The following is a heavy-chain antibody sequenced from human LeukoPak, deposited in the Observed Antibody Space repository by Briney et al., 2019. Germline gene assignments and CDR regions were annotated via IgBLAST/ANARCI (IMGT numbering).Heavy chain of an antibody. CDR2: LTGSGDTT. CDR3: AKDYGYTPYYFDY. CDR1: GFSSSTYA. D-gene: IGHD5-18*01. Sequence: GSLRLSCAASGFSSSTYAMAWVRQAPGKGLQWVSTLTGSGDTTYYAESVKGRFTISRDNSKNTLYLQMNSLRVEDTAIYYCAKDYGYTPYYFDYWGQGTLVTVSS. J-gene: IGHJ4*02. V-gene: IGHV3-23*01.